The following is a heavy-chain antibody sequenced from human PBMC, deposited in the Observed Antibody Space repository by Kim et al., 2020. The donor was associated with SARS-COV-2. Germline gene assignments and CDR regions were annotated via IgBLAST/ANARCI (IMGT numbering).Heavy chain of an antibody. Sequence: SETLSLTCTVSGGSISTYYWSWIRQSPGKGLEWIGYIYNSGSINYNPSLKTRVTISTDTSKNQFSLKLTSVTAADTAVYYCARDREHTYGRSFGNWGPGTPVTVSS. CDR2: IYNSGSI. V-gene: IGHV4-59*01. J-gene: IGHJ4*02. D-gene: IGHD5-18*01. CDR3: ARDREHTYGRSFGN. CDR1: GGSISTYY.